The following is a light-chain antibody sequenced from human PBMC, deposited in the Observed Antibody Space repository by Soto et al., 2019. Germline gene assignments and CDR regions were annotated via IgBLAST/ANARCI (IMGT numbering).Light chain of an antibody. Sequence: DIQMTQSPSTLSASVGDRVTITCPASQSISSWLAWYQQKPGKAPKLLLYKAFSLENGVPSRLSGSASGTEFTLTISSLQPDDFATYYCQQYNSYSYTFGQRTKLVIK. CDR3: QQYNSYSYT. V-gene: IGKV1-5*03. J-gene: IGKJ2*01. CDR2: KAF. CDR1: QSISSW.